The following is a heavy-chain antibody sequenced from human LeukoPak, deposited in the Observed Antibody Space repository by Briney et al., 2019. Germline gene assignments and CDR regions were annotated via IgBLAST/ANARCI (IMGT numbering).Heavy chain of an antibody. CDR2: INHTGST. D-gene: IGHD4-17*01. V-gene: IGHV4-34*01. J-gene: IGHJ6*02. CDR3: ARVRTTVTTFKNYYYGMDV. CDR1: GGSFSGYY. Sequence: SETLSLTCAVYGGSFSGYYWSWIRQPPGEGLEWIGEINHTGSTNYNPSLESRVTISVDTSKNQFSLKMTSVTAADTAVYYCARVRTTVTTFKNYYYGMDVWGQGTTVTVSS.